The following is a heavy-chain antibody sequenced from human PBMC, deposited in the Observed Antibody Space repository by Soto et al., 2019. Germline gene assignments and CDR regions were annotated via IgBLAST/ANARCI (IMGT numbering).Heavy chain of an antibody. CDR1: GFTFSSYA. CDR2: ISGSGGST. D-gene: IGHD5-12*01. V-gene: IGHV3-23*01. Sequence: GGSLRLSCAASGFTFSSYAMSWVRQAPGKGLEWVSAISGSGGSTYYADSVKGRFTISRDNSKNTLYLQMNSLRAEDTAVYYCANMGMLRFGVEELDYWGQGTLVTVSS. CDR3: ANMGMLRFGVEELDY. J-gene: IGHJ4*02.